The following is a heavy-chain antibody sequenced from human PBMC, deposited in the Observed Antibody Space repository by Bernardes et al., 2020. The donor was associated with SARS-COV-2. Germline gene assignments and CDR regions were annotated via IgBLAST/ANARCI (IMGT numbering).Heavy chain of an antibody. CDR2: IYYSGRT. CDR3: ARAPYYYGGSGYYDVTFDY. J-gene: IGHJ4*02. Sequence: SETLSLTCTVSGGSVSSGSDYWSWIRQPPGKGLEWIGYIYYSGRTKYNPSLKSRVTMSVDTSKNQFSLKLSSVTAADTAVYYCARAPYYYGGSGYYDVTFDYWCQGALITVSS. D-gene: IGHD3-22*01. V-gene: IGHV4-61*01. CDR1: GGSVSSGSDY.